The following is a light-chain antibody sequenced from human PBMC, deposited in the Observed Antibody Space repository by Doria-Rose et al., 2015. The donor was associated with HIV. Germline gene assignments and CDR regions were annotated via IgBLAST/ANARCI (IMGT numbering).Light chain of an antibody. CDR1: QSFSSTY. V-gene: IGKV3-20*01. CDR3: HQYGTSWT. J-gene: IGKJ1*01. Sequence: EIVMTQSPGTLSLSPGERATLSCRASQSFSSTYLAWYQQKPGQAPSLLIYDGSTRATGIPDRFSASESGTDFTLTINRLEPGDFALYYCHQYGTSWTFGQGTKVEI. CDR2: DGS.